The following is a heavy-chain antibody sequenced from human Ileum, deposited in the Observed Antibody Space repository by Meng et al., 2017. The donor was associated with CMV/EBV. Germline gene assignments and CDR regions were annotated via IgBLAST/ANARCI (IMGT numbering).Heavy chain of an antibody. J-gene: IGHJ4*02. CDR3: ARGQDNHKGGVH. CDR1: VASFSDFY. CDR2: IHPSGST. D-gene: IGHD1-14*01. V-gene: IGHV4-34*01. Sequence: VLSQFGGAGLLKPSESRSLPCDVYVASFSDFYWSWTRHLPGKGLEWIGEIHPSGSTHYNPSLESRVSISVHMSNNQFSLKVSSVTAADTAVYYCARGQDNHKGGVHWGQGTLVTVSS.